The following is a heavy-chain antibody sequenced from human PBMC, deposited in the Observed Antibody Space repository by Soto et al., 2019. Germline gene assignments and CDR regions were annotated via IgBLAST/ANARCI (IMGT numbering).Heavy chain of an antibody. CDR2: INAGNGNT. CDR1: GYTFTSYA. D-gene: IGHD6-13*01. Sequence: ASVKVSCKASGYTFTSYAMYWVRHAPGQRFEWMGWINAGNGNTKYSQKFQGRVTITRDTSASTAYMELSSLRSEDTAVYYCARDSSSWFGDYYYGMDVSGQGTTVTVSS. CDR3: ARDSSSWFGDYYYGMDV. V-gene: IGHV1-3*01. J-gene: IGHJ6*02.